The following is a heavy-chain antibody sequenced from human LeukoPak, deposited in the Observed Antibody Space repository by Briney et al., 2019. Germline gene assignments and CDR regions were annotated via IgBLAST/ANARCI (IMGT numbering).Heavy chain of an antibody. J-gene: IGHJ6*02. CDR3: AKHLTSTNTYIFFGLDV. V-gene: IGHV3-9*01. D-gene: IGHD1-26*01. Sequence: GGSLRLSCAATGYSFKDYGMHWVRQPPGKGLEWVSAINWNGGGTDYADSVKGRFTIFRDNAKNSLYLQLSSLRPEDTALYYCAKHLTSTNTYIFFGLDVWGQGTSVTVSS. CDR1: GYSFKDYG. CDR2: INWNGGGT.